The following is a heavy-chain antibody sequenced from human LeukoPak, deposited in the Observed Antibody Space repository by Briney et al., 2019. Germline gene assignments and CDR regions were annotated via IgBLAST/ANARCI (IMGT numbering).Heavy chain of an antibody. CDR1: GYTFTGYY. Sequence: GASVKVSCKASGYTFTGYYMHWVRQAPGQGREWMGWINPNSGGTNYAQKFQGGVTITRDTSISTAYMELSRLRSDDTAVYYCARDHCSSTSCLVMDYWGQGTLVTVSS. V-gene: IGHV1-2*02. CDR2: INPNSGGT. CDR3: ARDHCSSTSCLVMDY. J-gene: IGHJ4*02. D-gene: IGHD2-2*01.